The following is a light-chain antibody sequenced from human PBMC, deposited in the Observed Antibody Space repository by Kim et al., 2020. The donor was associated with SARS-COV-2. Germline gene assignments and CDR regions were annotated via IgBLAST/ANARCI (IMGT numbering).Light chain of an antibody. CDR2: GAS. J-gene: IGKJ2*01. CDR1: QSVSSSY. CDR3: QQYGSSPRYT. Sequence: PGERATLSCRASQSVSSSYLAWYQQKPGQAPRLLIYGASSRATGIPDRFSGSGSGTDFTLTISRLEPEDFAVYYCQQYGSSPRYTFGQGTKLEI. V-gene: IGKV3-20*01.